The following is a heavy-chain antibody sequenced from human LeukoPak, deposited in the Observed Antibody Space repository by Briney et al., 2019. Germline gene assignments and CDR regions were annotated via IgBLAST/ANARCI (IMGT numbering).Heavy chain of an antibody. CDR1: GFTFSSYA. CDR3: AKGGGSSYYYYMDV. Sequence: GGSLRLSCAASGFTFSSYAMSWVRQAPGKGLEWVSGFSDGGGSTLYADSVKGRFTISRDNSKNTLYLQMDSLRAEDTAVYSCAKGGGSSYYYYMDVWGKGTTVTISS. D-gene: IGHD6-13*01. J-gene: IGHJ6*03. V-gene: IGHV3-23*01. CDR2: FSDGGGST.